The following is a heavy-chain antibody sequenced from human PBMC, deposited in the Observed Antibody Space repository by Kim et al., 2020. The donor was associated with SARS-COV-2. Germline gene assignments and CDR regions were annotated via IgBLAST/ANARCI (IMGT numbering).Heavy chain of an antibody. CDR2: IYYSGST. CDR3: ARGLRELVLEFDY. D-gene: IGHD1-26*01. J-gene: IGHJ4*02. V-gene: IGHV4-31*03. Sequence: SETLSLTCTVSGGSISSGGYYWSWIRQHPGKGLEWIGYIYYSGSTYYNPSLKSRVTISVDTSKNQFSLKLSSVTAADTAVYYCARGLRELVLEFDYWGQGAMVTVSS. CDR1: GGSISSGGYY.